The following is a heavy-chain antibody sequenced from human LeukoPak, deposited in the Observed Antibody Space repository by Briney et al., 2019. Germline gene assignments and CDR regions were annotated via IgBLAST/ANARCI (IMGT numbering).Heavy chain of an antibody. J-gene: IGHJ6*04. V-gene: IGHV3-53*01. Sequence: GGSLRLSCAASGLTVSSNYMSWVRQAPGKGLECVSVIDSGGRTYYADSVKGRFTISRDNSKNTLYLQMNSLRGEDTAVYYCARVLHYHYVTDVWGKGTTVTVSS. CDR3: ARVLHYHYVTDV. CDR1: GLTVSSNY. CDR2: IDSGGRT.